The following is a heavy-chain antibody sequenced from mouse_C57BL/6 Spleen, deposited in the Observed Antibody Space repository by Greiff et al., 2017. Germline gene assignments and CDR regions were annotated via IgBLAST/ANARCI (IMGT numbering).Heavy chain of an antibody. Sequence: QVQLKQSGPELVKPGASVKISCKASGYAFSSSWMNWVKQRPGKGLEWIGRIYPGDGDTNYNGKFKGKATLTADKSSSTAYRQLSSLTSEDSAVYVCARERTYGHYAMDYWGQGTAVTVSS. CDR2: IYPGDGDT. J-gene: IGHJ4*01. CDR1: GYAFSSSW. D-gene: IGHD1-2*01. V-gene: IGHV1-82*01. CDR3: ARERTYGHYAMDY.